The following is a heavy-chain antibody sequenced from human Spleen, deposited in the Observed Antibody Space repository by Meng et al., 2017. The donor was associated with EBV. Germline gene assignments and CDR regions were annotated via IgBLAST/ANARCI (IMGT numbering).Heavy chain of an antibody. CDR1: GYSLTNKA. J-gene: IGHJ4*02. Sequence: QVQLVQSGFELKKPGASVKVSSKASGYSLTNKAMNWVRQAPGQGLEWMGWMNTKTGSPTYAQGFTGRFVFSLDTSVSTAYLQISSLKAEDTAVYYCARAWGEGYNSHFDYWGQGSLVTVSS. V-gene: IGHV7-4-1*02. CDR3: ARAWGEGYNSHFDY. CDR2: MNTKTGSP. D-gene: IGHD5-24*01.